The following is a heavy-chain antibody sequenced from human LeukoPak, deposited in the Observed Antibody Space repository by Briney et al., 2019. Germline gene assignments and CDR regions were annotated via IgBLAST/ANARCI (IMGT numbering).Heavy chain of an antibody. CDR2: INWNGGST. J-gene: IGHJ4*02. V-gene: IGHV3-20*01. D-gene: IGHD4-11*01. CDR3: AREGTTGDFYY. Sequence: AGGSLRLSCAASGFTFYVYGARWVRDAPGEGLEWVSGINWNGGSTGYADSVRGRFTISRDNAKNSLYLQMNRLRAEDTALYHCAREGTTGDFYYWGQGTLGTVSS. CDR1: GFTFYVYG.